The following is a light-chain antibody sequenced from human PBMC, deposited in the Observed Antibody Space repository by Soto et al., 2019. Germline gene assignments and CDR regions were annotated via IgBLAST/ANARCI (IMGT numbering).Light chain of an antibody. CDR1: QGISSY. CDR2: AAS. Sequence: IRMTQSTSSLSASTGDRVTITCRASQGISSYLAWYQQKPGKAPKLLIYAASTLQSGVPSRFSGSGSGTDITLTISCLQCEDFATYYCQQYYSYPRTFGQGTKVEIK. J-gene: IGKJ1*01. V-gene: IGKV1-8*01. CDR3: QQYYSYPRT.